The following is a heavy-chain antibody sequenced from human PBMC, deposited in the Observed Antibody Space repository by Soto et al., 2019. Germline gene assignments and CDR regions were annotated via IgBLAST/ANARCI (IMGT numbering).Heavy chain of an antibody. Sequence: ASVKVSCKASGYTFTSYGISWVRQAPGQGLEWMGWISAYNGNTNYAQKLQGRVTMTTDTSTSTAYMELRGLRSDDTAVYYCAREPGYTVTTPLMDVWGQGTTVTVSS. CDR1: GYTFTSYG. V-gene: IGHV1-18*01. D-gene: IGHD4-17*01. CDR2: ISAYNGNT. J-gene: IGHJ6*02. CDR3: AREPGYTVTTPLMDV.